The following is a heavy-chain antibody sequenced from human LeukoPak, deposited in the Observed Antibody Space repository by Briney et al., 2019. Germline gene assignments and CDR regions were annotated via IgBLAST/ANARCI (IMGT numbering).Heavy chain of an antibody. D-gene: IGHD6-13*01. J-gene: IGHJ4*02. CDR1: GFTFSSYA. Sequence: GGSLRLSCAASGFTFSSYAMSWVRQAPGKGLEWVSAISGSGGSTYYADSVKGRFTISRDNSKNTLYLQMNSLRAEDMAVYYCAKDRYSSSWPYFDYWGQGTLVTVSS. CDR2: ISGSGGST. V-gene: IGHV3-23*01. CDR3: AKDRYSSSWPYFDY.